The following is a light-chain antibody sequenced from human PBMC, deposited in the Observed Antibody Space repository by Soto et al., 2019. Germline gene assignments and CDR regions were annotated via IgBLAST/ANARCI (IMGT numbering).Light chain of an antibody. J-gene: IGKJ1*01. CDR3: QQSYSTPRT. CDR1: QSIISY. Sequence: DIQMTQAPSSLSASLGDRVTITCRTSQSIISYLNWYPPKPGRAPQLLIYGATTLESGVPSRFSGSGSGTDFTLTISRLQPEDFATYYCQQSYSTPRTFGQGTKVDI. V-gene: IGKV1-39*01. CDR2: GAT.